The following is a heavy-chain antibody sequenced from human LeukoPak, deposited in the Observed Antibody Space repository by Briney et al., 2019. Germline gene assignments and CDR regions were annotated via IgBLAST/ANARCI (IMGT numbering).Heavy chain of an antibody. CDR3: ARVGHSGSYYLYYFDY. Sequence: SETLSLTCTVSGGSISSYYWSWIRQPARKGLEWIGRIYTSGSTNYNPSLKSRVTMSVDTSKNQFSLKLSSVTAADTAVYYCARVGHSGSYYLYYFDYWGQGTLVTVSS. CDR1: GGSISSYY. V-gene: IGHV4-4*07. J-gene: IGHJ4*02. CDR2: IYTSGST. D-gene: IGHD3-10*01.